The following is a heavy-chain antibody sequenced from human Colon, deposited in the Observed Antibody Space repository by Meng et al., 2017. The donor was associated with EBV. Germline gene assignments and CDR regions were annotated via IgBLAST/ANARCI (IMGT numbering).Heavy chain of an antibody. V-gene: IGHV4-39*01. CDR2: VRYSGTA. J-gene: IGHJ4*02. CDR3: ARHVYGDSYGF. Sequence: PLPGSGQGLVKPSGPLSLTCTVSGGSLDNSDYFWDWIRQPPGKGLEWIGSVRYSGTAYYNPSLTSRVTISVDTSKNQFSLNLSSLTAADTAVYYCARHVYGDSYGFWGQGTLVTVSS. CDR1: GGSLDNSDYF. D-gene: IGHD4-17*01.